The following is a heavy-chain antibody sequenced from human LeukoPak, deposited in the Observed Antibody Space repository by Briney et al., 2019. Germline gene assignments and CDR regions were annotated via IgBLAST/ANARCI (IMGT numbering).Heavy chain of an antibody. Sequence: GGSLRLSCELSGIIFSTYAMNWVRQAPGKGLEWISYISGSSSGSTSIIHYADSVKGRFTISRNNAENSLHLQMDSLSAEDTAVYYCGRDFWSGYYTEDWGQGALVIVSS. V-gene: IGHV3-48*04. CDR2: ISGSSSGSTSII. J-gene: IGHJ4*02. CDR1: GIIFSTYA. D-gene: IGHD3-3*01. CDR3: GRDFWSGYYTED.